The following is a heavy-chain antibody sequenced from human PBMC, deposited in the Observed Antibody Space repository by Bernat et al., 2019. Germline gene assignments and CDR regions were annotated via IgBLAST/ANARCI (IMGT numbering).Heavy chain of an antibody. CDR3: VKDLHTDVDY. J-gene: IGHJ4*02. D-gene: IGHD5-18*01. V-gene: IGHV3-64D*06. Sequence: ELQLVESGGGCVQPGGSLRLSCSDFGFTFSSYSMYWVRQAPGKGLEYVSGIGPNGNGPYYVDSVKRRFTISRDNSKDTLYLQMSSLRVEDTAVYYCVKDLHTDVDYWGQGIAVTVSS. CDR1: GFTFSSYS. CDR2: IGPNGNGP.